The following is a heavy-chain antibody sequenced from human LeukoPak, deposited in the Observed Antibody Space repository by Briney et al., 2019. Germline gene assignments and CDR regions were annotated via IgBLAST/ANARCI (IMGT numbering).Heavy chain of an antibody. Sequence: SETLSLTCAVYGGSFSGYYWSWIRQPPGKGLEWIGEINHSGSTNYNPSLKSRVTISVDTSKNQFSLKVSSVTAADTAVYYCVRGYHGPGSYRWNWFDPWGQGTLVSVSS. CDR2: INHSGST. J-gene: IGHJ5*02. V-gene: IGHV4-34*01. CDR1: GGSFSGYY. CDR3: VRGYHGPGSYRWNWFDP. D-gene: IGHD3-10*01.